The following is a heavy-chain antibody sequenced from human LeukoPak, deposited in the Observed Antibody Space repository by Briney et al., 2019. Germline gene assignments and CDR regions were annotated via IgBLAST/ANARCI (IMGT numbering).Heavy chain of an antibody. V-gene: IGHV4-39*01. J-gene: IGHJ5*02. D-gene: IGHD6-19*01. Sequence: PSETLSLTCTVSGGSISSSSYYWGWIRQPPGKGLEWIGRIYTSGSTNYNPSLKSRVTMSVDTSKNQFSLKLSSVTAADTAVYYCARQGIAVAVFDPWGQGTLVTVSS. CDR3: ARQGIAVAVFDP. CDR2: IYTSGST. CDR1: GGSISSSSYY.